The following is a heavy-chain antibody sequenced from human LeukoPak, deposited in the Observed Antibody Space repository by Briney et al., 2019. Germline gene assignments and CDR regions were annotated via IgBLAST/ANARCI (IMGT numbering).Heavy chain of an antibody. J-gene: IGHJ4*02. CDR3: ARSRRRELLRTYFDY. CDR1: GFTFSSSA. V-gene: IGHV3-23*01. CDR2: ISGSGSGGST. D-gene: IGHD1-26*01. Sequence: GGSLRLSCAASGFTFSSSAMSWVRQAPGKGLEWVSSISGSGSGGSTYYADSVKGRFTISRDNSKNTLYLQMNSLRAEDTAVYYCARSRRRELLRTYFDYWGQGTLVTASS.